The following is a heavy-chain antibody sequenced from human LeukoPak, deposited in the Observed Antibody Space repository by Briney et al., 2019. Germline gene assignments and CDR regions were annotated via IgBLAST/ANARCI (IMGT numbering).Heavy chain of an antibody. CDR2: INHSGST. CDR3: ARGKSCLTMVRGVMCPYYYYYMDV. CDR1: GGSFSGYY. Sequence: KPSETLSLTCAVYGGSFSGYYWSWIRQPPGKGLEWIGEINHSGSTNYNPSLKSRVTISVDTSKNQFSLKLSSVTAADTAVYYCARGKSCLTMVRGVMCPYYYYYMDVWGKGTTVTVSS. V-gene: IGHV4-34*01. J-gene: IGHJ6*03. D-gene: IGHD3-10*01.